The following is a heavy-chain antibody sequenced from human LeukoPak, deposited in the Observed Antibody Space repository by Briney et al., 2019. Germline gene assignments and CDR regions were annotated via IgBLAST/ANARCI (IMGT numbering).Heavy chain of an antibody. D-gene: IGHD2-15*01. CDR3: AKVRVVVVAAILGYFDY. CDR2: ISGSGGST. J-gene: IGHJ4*02. Sequence: GGSLRLSCAASGFTFSSYAMSWVRQAPGKGLGWVSAISGSGGSTYYADSVKGRFTISRDNSKNTLYLQMNSLRAEDTAVYYCAKVRVVVVAAILGYFDYWGQGTLVTVSS. V-gene: IGHV3-23*01. CDR1: GFTFSSYA.